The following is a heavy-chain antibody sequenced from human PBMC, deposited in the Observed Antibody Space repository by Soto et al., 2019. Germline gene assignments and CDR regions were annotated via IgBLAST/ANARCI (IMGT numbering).Heavy chain of an antibody. CDR3: ARDRGIQLWLGVYYYYGMDV. CDR2: INPNGGST. J-gene: IGHJ6*02. D-gene: IGHD5-18*01. Sequence: GASVKVSCKASGYTFINYYMHWVRQAPGQGLERKGKINPNGGSTTYAQKFQGRVTLTRDTSTNTVNMELSSLRSEDTAVYYCARDRGIQLWLGVYYYYGMDVWGQGTTVTVSS. CDR1: GYTFINYY. V-gene: IGHV1-46*01.